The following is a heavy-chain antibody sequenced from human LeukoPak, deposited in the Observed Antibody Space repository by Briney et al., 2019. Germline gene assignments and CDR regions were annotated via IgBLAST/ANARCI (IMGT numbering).Heavy chain of an antibody. Sequence: SETLSLTCTVSGGSISSYYWSWIRQPPGKGLEWIGYIYYSGSTNYNPSLKSRVTISVDTSKNQFSLKLSSVTAADTAVYYCARDGYYYDSSGYNWGQGTLVTVSS. CDR3: ARDGYYYDSSGYN. CDR1: GGSISSYY. CDR2: IYYSGST. J-gene: IGHJ4*02. V-gene: IGHV4-59*12. D-gene: IGHD3-22*01.